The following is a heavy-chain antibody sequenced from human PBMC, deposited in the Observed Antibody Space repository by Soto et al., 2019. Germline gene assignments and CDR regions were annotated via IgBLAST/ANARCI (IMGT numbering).Heavy chain of an antibody. CDR1: GFTFSRFW. CDR2: IKQNGSEK. Sequence: EVQLVESGGGLVQPGGSLRLSCAASGFTFSRFWMSWVRQAPGKGLEWVANIKQNGSEKYYVDSVKGRVTISRDNAKNSLDLQMNSLRAEDTAVYYCARALCSETDELWGQGTLVTFSS. V-gene: IGHV3-7*01. CDR3: ARALCSETDEL. J-gene: IGHJ4*02. D-gene: IGHD6-19*01.